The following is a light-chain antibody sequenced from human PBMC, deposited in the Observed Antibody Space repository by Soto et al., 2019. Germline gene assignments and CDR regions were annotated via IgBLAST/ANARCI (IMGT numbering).Light chain of an antibody. Sequence: EIVMTQSPGTLSLSPGETATLSCRASQSVSSNYVAWFHQKPGQAPRLLIYGASSRATGVPDRFSASGSGTEFTLTISRLEPEDFAVYYCQQYGRSPFTFGPGNKVDIK. CDR2: GAS. CDR3: QQYGRSPFT. CDR1: QSVSSNY. J-gene: IGKJ3*01. V-gene: IGKV3-20*01.